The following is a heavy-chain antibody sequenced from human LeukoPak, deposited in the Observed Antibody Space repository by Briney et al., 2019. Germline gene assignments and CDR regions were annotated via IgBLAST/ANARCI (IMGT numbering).Heavy chain of an antibody. D-gene: IGHD2-2*01. Sequence: ASVKVSCKASGYTFTSYGISWVRQAPGQGLEWMGWISAYNGNTNYAQKLQGRVTMTTDTSTSTAYMELRSLRSDDTAVYYCATSVRGYCSSTSCPYYFDYWGQGTLVTVSS. CDR1: GYTFTSYG. CDR2: ISAYNGNT. V-gene: IGHV1-18*01. CDR3: ATSVRGYCSSTSCPYYFDY. J-gene: IGHJ4*02.